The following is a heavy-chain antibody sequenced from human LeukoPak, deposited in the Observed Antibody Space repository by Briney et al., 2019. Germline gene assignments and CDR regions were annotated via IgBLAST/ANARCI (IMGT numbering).Heavy chain of an antibody. CDR3: AKELYRYCDFWSGITPVDY. CDR2: ISYDGSNK. J-gene: IGHJ4*02. V-gene: IGHV3-30*18. D-gene: IGHD3-3*01. CDR1: GFTFSSYG. Sequence: GGSLRLSCAASGFTFSSYGMHWVRQAPGKGLEWVAVISYDGSNKYYADSVKGRFTISRDNSKNTLYLQMNSLRAEDTAVYYCAKELYRYCDFWSGITPVDYWGQGTLVTVSS.